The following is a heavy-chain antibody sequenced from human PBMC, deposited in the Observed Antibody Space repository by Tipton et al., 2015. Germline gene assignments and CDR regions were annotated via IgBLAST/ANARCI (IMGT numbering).Heavy chain of an antibody. V-gene: IGHV4-59*12. CDR1: GGSISSYY. Sequence: TLSLTCTVSGGSISSYYWNWIRQSPGKGLEWIGYIYSSATTSYSSALRSRVTISVDTSKNQFSLRVSSVTAADTAVYYCARGAGNSSTWDFDYWGQGSLVTVSS. CDR3: ARGAGNSSTWDFDY. D-gene: IGHD6-13*01. CDR2: IYSSATT. J-gene: IGHJ4*02.